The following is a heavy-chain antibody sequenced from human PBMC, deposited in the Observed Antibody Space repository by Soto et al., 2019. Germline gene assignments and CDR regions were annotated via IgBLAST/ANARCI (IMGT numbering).Heavy chain of an antibody. J-gene: IGHJ5*02. D-gene: IGHD4-17*01. Sequence: QVQLQESGPGLVKPSQTLSLTCTVSGGSISSGGYYWSWIRQHPGKGLEWIGYIYYSGSTYYNPSLKSRVTISVDTSKNQFSLKLSSVTAVDTAVYYCAVGLMTTVTTQENNWFDPWGQGTLVTVSS. CDR3: AVGLMTTVTTQENNWFDP. CDR2: IYYSGST. CDR1: GGSISSGGYY. V-gene: IGHV4-31*03.